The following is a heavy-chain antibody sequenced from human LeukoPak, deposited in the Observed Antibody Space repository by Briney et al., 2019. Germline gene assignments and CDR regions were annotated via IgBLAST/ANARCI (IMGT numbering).Heavy chain of an antibody. CDR2: ISAYNGKT. D-gene: IGHD3-16*01. V-gene: IGHV1-18*01. CDR3: AKDFLGESRAFDI. Sequence: ASLKVSCKASGYTFTNYGISWVRQAPGQGLEWMGWISAYNGKTNYAQKFQDRVTMTTDTSTSTAYMELRSLRSADTAVYYCAKDFLGESRAFDIWGQGTMVTVSS. CDR1: GYTFTNYG. J-gene: IGHJ3*02.